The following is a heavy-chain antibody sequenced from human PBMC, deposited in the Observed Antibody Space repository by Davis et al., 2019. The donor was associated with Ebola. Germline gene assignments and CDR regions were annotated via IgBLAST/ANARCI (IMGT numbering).Heavy chain of an antibody. Sequence: ASVKVSCKASGYTFTGYYMHWVRQAPGQGLEWMGWINPNSGGTNYAQKFQGWVTMTRDTSISTAYMELSRLRSDDTAVYYCARGSGIAARPNAFDIWGQGTMVTASS. V-gene: IGHV1-2*04. J-gene: IGHJ3*02. CDR3: ARGSGIAARPNAFDI. D-gene: IGHD6-6*01. CDR1: GYTFTGYY. CDR2: INPNSGGT.